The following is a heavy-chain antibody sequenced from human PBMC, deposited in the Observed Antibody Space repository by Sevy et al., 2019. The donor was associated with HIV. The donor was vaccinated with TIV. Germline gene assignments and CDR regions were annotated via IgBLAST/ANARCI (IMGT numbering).Heavy chain of an antibody. Sequence: GGSLRLSCAASGFTFSSYSMNWVRQAPGKGLEWVSYISSSSSTIYYADSVKGRFTISRDNAKNSLYLQMNSLRAEDTAVYYCAGTGPPGYYDDSSGSDYWGQGTLVTVSS. CDR2: ISSSSSTI. CDR1: GFTFSSYS. V-gene: IGHV3-48*01. CDR3: AGTGPPGYYDDSSGSDY. J-gene: IGHJ4*02. D-gene: IGHD3-22*01.